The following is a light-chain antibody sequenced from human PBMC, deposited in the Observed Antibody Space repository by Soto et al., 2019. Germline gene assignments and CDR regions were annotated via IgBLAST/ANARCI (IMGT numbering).Light chain of an antibody. V-gene: IGKV1-39*01. CDR1: QTTNNY. J-gene: IGKJ2*01. Sequence: DIQMTQSPSSLSASVGDRVTITCRASQTTNNYLNWYQLKPGKAPKLLIYAASTLQTGVPSRLTGSGSGTDFTLNIISLQPQDYETYLCHHRYSIPYAFGPGTKVDTK. CDR2: AAS. CDR3: HHRYSIPYA.